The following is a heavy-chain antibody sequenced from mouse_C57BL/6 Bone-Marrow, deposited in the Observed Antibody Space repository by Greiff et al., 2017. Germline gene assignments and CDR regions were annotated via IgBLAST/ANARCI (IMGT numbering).Heavy chain of an antibody. CDR3: TRDEDYYGSSYYWYFDF. CDR2: ISSGGDYI. J-gene: IGHJ1*03. V-gene: IGHV5-9-1*02. CDR1: GFTFSSYA. Sequence: EVTLVESGEGLVKPGGSLKLSCAASGFTFSSYAMSWVRQTPEKRLEWVAYISSGGDYIYYADTVKGRFTISRDNARNTLYLQMSSLKSEDTAMYYCTRDEDYYGSSYYWYFDFWGTGTTVTVSS. D-gene: IGHD1-1*01.